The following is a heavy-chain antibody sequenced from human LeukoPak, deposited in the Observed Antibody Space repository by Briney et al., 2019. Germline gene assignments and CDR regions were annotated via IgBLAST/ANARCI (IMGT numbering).Heavy chain of an antibody. V-gene: IGHV1-69*13. CDR2: IIPLFGRT. CDR3: AGYDSGTFYD. J-gene: IGHJ4*02. D-gene: IGHD1-26*01. Sequence: ASVKVSCKASGGTFSIYDVDWVRQAPGQGLEWMGGIIPLFGRTNNAHKFQGRLTITADESTSTVFMELSSLRSEDTAVYYCAGYDSGTFYDWGQGTLVTVSS. CDR1: GGTFSIYD.